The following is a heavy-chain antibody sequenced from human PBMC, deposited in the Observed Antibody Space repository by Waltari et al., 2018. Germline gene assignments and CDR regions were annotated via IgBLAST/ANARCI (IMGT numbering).Heavy chain of an antibody. J-gene: IGHJ4*02. CDR2: MKPNSGNT. CDR3: ARGSRESGYYCLDY. CDR1: GYTFTSYD. Sequence: QVQLVQSGAEVKKPGASVKVSCKASGYTFTSYDIDWVRQATGQGLEWMGWMKPNSGNTGYAQNYQGRVTMTRKTSISTAYMELSSLRSEDTAVYYCARGSRESGYYCLDYWGQGTLVTVSS. V-gene: IGHV1-8*01. D-gene: IGHD3-22*01.